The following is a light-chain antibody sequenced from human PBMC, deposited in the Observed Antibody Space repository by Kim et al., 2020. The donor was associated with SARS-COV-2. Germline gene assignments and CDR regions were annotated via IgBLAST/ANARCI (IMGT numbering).Light chain of an antibody. J-gene: IGLJ3*02. CDR2: RNN. CDR3: AAWDDSLSGRV. V-gene: IGLV1-47*01. CDR1: SSNIGSNY. Sequence: GQRVTISCSGSSSNIGSNYVYWYQQLPGTAPKLLIYRNNQRPSGVPDRFSGCKSGTSASLAISGLRSEDEADYYCAAWDDSLSGRVFGGGTKLTVL.